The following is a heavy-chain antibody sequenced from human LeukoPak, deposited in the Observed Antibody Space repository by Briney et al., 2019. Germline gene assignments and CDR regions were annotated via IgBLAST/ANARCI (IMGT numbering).Heavy chain of an antibody. CDR1: GFTFSSYG. J-gene: IGHJ4*02. CDR3: ARDRDSGWYYFDY. CDR2: IWYDGSNK. D-gene: IGHD6-19*01. V-gene: IGHV3-33*08. Sequence: EGSLRLSCAASGFTFSSYGMHWVRQAPGKGLEWVAVIWYDGSNKYYADSVKGRFTISRDNSKNTLYLQMNSLRAEDTAVYYCARDRDSGWYYFDYWGQGTLVTVSS.